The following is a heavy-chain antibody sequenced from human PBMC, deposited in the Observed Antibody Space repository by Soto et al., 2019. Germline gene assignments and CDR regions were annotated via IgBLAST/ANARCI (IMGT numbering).Heavy chain of an antibody. CDR1: GFTFSSYS. Sequence: GGSLRLSCAASGFTFSSYSMNWVRQAPGKGLEWVSSISSSSSYTYYADSVKGRFTISRDNAKNSLYLQMNSLRAEDTAVYYCARDQEEWGGYMGYVSWFDPSGPGTLVTVSP. V-gene: IGHV3-21*01. D-gene: IGHD3-3*01. CDR3: ARDQEEWGGYMGYVSWFDP. J-gene: IGHJ5*02. CDR2: ISSSSSYT.